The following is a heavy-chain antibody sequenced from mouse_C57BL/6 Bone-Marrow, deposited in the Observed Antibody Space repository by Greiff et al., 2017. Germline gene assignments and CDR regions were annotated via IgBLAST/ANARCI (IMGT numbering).Heavy chain of an antibody. CDR1: GYTFPNYW. D-gene: IGHD2-4*01. CDR3: ARSYDYDDYTMDY. Sequence: QVQLQQPGAELVTPGASVQLSCKASGYTFPNYWMHWVKQRPGQGLEWIGMMHPNGGSPDYNEKFKSEATLSVDKSSRTAYMELSSLTSEDSAVYYCARSYDYDDYTMDYWGQGTSVTVSS. J-gene: IGHJ4*01. V-gene: IGHV1-64*01. CDR2: MHPNGGSP.